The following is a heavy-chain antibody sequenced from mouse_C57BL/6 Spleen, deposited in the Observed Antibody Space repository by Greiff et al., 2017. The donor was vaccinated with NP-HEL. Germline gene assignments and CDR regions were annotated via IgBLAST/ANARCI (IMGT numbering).Heavy chain of an antibody. V-gene: IGHV1-64*01. CDR1: GYTFTSYW. CDR2: IHPNSGST. Sequence: QVQLQQPGAELVKPGASVKLSCKASGYTFTSYWMHWVKQRPGQGLEWIGMIHPNSGSTNYNEKFKSKATLTVDKSSSTAYMQLSSLTSEDSAVYYCARFPYYGSSLRAMDYWGQGTSVTVSS. J-gene: IGHJ4*01. CDR3: ARFPYYGSSLRAMDY. D-gene: IGHD1-1*01.